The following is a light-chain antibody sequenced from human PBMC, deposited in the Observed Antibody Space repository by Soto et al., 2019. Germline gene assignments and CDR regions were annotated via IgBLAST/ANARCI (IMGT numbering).Light chain of an antibody. CDR2: GAS. CDR3: HHLKSYPIT. CDR1: QGISSY. V-gene: IGKV1-9*01. Sequence: DIQLTQSPSFLSASVGDRVTITCRASQGISSYLAWYQQKPGKAPKLLIYGASTLQRGVSSRFSGSGSGTEFTLTISSLQPEDFATYYCHHLKSYPITFGQGTRLDIK. J-gene: IGKJ5*01.